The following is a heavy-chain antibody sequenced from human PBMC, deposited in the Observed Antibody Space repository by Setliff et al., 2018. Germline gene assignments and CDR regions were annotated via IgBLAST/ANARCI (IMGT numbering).Heavy chain of an antibody. J-gene: IGHJ3*02. CDR1: GGSFSGYY. V-gene: IGHV4-34*01. CDR3: ARGDVDTAMVGFAYDI. D-gene: IGHD5-18*01. Sequence: SETLSLTCAVYGGSFSGYYWSWIRQPPGKGLEWIGEINHSGSTNYNPSLKSRVTISVDTSKNQFSLKLSSATAADTAVYYCARGDVDTAMVGFAYDIWGQGTMVTVSS. CDR2: INHSGST.